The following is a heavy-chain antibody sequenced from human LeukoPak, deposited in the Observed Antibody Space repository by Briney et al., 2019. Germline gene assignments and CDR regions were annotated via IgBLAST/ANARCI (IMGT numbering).Heavy chain of an antibody. J-gene: IGHJ6*04. CDR3: AREGRTRAMDV. CDR2: IYSGGST. V-gene: IGHV3-53*01. CDR1: GFTASSNY. D-gene: IGHD1-14*01. Sequence: GGSLRLSCAASGFTASSNYMSWVRQAPGKGLEWVSVIYSGGSTYYADSVKGRFTISRDNSKNTLYLQMNSLRAEDTAVYYCAREGRTRAMDVWGKGTTVTVSP.